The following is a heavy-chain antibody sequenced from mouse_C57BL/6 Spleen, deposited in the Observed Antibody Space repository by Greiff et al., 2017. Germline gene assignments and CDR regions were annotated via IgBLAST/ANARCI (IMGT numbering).Heavy chain of an antibody. Sequence: QVQLQQSGAELVRPGTSVTVSCKASGYAFTNYLIEWVKQRPGQGLEWIGVINPGSGGTNYNEKFKGKATLTADKSSSTGYRQLRSLTSEDSAVYFCEREGGYDGYYGEFAYWGQGTLVTVSA. V-gene: IGHV1-54*01. CDR3: EREGGYDGYYGEFAY. CDR2: INPGSGGT. J-gene: IGHJ3*01. CDR1: GYAFTNYL. D-gene: IGHD2-3*01.